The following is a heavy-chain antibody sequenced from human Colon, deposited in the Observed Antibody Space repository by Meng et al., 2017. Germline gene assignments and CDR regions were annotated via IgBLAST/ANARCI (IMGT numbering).Heavy chain of an antibody. V-gene: IGHV1-8*01. J-gene: IGHJ4*02. CDR3: ARVEVGITSGDY. CDR1: EYTFTSYD. CDR2: MNPNSGNT. D-gene: IGHD1-26*01. Sequence: VQLVQSGAEVKTPGATVKFSCKASEYTFTSYDINWVRQATGQGLEWMGWMNPNSGNTGYAQKFQGRVTMTRNTAISTAYMELSRLRSEDTAVYYCARVEVGITSGDYWGQGTLVTVSS.